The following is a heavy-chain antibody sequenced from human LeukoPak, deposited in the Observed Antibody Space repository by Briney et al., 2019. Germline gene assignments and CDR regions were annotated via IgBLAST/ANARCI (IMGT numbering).Heavy chain of an antibody. CDR3: ARHYGP. CDR1: DGSINSYY. D-gene: IGHD3-10*01. CDR2: IYYSGST. Sequence: SETLSLTCSVSDGSINSYYWNWIRRPPGKGLEWIGYIYYSGSTYYNPSLKSRVTISVDTSKNQFSLKLNSVTAADTAVYYCARHYGPWGQGTLVTVSS. J-gene: IGHJ4*02. V-gene: IGHV4-59*08.